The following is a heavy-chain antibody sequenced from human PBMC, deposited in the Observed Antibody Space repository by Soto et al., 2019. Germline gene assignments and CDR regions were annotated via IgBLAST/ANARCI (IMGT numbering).Heavy chain of an antibody. CDR3: ARAIGSSWQAFDY. Sequence: ASVKVSCKASGYTFTSYYMHWVRQAPGQGLEWMGIINPSGGSTSYAQKFQGRVTMTADTSTSTAYMELSSLRSEDTAVYYCARAIGSSWQAFDYWGQGTLVTAPQ. J-gene: IGHJ4*02. D-gene: IGHD6-13*01. V-gene: IGHV1-46*01. CDR2: INPSGGST. CDR1: GYTFTSYY.